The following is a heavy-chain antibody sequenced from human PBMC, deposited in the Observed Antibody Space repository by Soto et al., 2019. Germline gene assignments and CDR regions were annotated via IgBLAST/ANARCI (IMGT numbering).Heavy chain of an antibody. D-gene: IGHD6-19*01. V-gene: IGHV3-30*18. Sequence: QVQLVESGGGVVQPGRSLRLSCAASGFTFSSYGVHWVRQAPGKGLEWVAVISYDGSNKYYADSVKGRFTISRDNSKNTLYLQMNSLRAEDTAVYYCAKDISGCPGDYWGQGTLVTVSS. CDR2: ISYDGSNK. CDR3: AKDISGCPGDY. CDR1: GFTFSSYG. J-gene: IGHJ4*02.